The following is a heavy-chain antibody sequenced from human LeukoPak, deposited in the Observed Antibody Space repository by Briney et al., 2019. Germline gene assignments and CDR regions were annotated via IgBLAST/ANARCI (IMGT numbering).Heavy chain of an antibody. CDR2: INSDGGST. J-gene: IGHJ4*02. Sequence: GGSLRLSCAASGFTFSNYAMHWVRQAPGKGLQYVSSINSDGGSTFYADSVKGRFTISRDNSKNTLYLQMNSLRAEDTAVYYCAKGSYYSSGAYYRWSSFDYWGQGTLVTVSS. CDR3: AKGSYYSSGAYYRWSSFDY. V-gene: IGHV3-64*02. CDR1: GFTFSNYA. D-gene: IGHD3-10*01.